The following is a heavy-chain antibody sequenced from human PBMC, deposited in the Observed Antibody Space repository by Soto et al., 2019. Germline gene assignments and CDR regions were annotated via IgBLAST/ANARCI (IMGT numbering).Heavy chain of an antibody. CDR1: GFTFSSNG. CDR3: ARDSVVAAAGIDY. J-gene: IGHJ4*02. CDR2: IWYDGSNK. D-gene: IGHD6-13*01. Sequence: GGSLRLSCAASGFTFSSNGMHWVRQAPGRGLEWVAVIWYDGSNKYYADSVKGRFTISRDNSKNTLYLKMNSLRAEDTALYYCARDSVVAAAGIDYWGQGTLVTVSS. V-gene: IGHV3-33*01.